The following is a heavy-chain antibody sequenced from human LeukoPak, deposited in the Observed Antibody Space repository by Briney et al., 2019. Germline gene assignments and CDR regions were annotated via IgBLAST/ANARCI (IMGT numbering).Heavy chain of an antibody. D-gene: IGHD1-26*01. CDR2: ISSSSYI. CDR3: ARGGSYAVYAFDI. J-gene: IGHJ3*02. CDR1: GFTFSSYS. V-gene: IGHV3-21*04. Sequence: GGSLRLSCAASGFTFSSYSMNWVRQAPGKGLEWVSSISSSSYIYYADSVKGRFTISRDNSKNTLYLQMNSLRAEDTAVYYCARGGSYAVYAFDIWGQGTMVTVSS.